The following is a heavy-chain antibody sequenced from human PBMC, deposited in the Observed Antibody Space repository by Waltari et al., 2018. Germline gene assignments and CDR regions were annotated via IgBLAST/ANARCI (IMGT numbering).Heavy chain of an antibody. V-gene: IGHV3-21*01. J-gene: IGHJ3*02. CDR1: GFPFSSYP. CDR3: ARDAEDIVESGAFDI. Sequence: EVQLVESGGGLVKPGESLRLSCAASGFPFSSYPINWVRQAPGKGLGLGSSISTSGSYRYYADSVKGRVTISRDNAKNSLSLQMTHLRVEDTALYYCARDAEDIVESGAFDIWGQGTVVTVSS. D-gene: IGHD2-15*01. CDR2: ISTSGSYR.